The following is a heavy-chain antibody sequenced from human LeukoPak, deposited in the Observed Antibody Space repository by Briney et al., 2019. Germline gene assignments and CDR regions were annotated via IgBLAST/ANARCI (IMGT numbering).Heavy chain of an antibody. D-gene: IGHD2-2*02. J-gene: IGHJ4*02. V-gene: IGHV3-23*01. CDR3: AKDYQLLYKGAFDY. Sequence: PGGSLRLSCAASGFTFSSYAMSWVRQAPGKGLEGVTAISGSGGSTYYADSVKGRFTISRDNSKNTLYLQMNSLRAEDTAVYYCAKDYQLLYKGAFDYWGQGTLVTVSS. CDR2: ISGSGGST. CDR1: GFTFSSYA.